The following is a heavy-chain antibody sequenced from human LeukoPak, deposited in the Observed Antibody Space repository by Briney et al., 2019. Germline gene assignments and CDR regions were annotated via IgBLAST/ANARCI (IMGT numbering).Heavy chain of an antibody. CDR3: ARTAISGDYFDY. D-gene: IGHD3-10*01. Sequence: ASVKVSCKASGYTFTGYYMHWVRQAPGQGLEWMGWINPNSGGTNYAQKFQGRVTMTRDTSISTAYMELSRLRSDDTAVYYCARTAISGDYFDYWGQGTLVTVSS. CDR1: GYTFTGYY. J-gene: IGHJ4*02. V-gene: IGHV1-2*02. CDR2: INPNSGGT.